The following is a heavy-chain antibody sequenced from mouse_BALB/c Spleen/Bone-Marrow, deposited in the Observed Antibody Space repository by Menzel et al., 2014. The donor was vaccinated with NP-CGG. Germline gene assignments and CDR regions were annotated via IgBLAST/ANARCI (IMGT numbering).Heavy chain of an antibody. CDR2: ISPYNGGT. Sequence: VKLQQSGPELVKTEASVKISCKASGYTFTDYNMHWVKQSHGQSLEWIGYISPYNGGTGYNQEFKSKATLTVDNSSSTAYMELRSLTSEDSAVYYCARIYDGYFLFDYWGQGTTLTVSS. CDR3: ARIYDGYFLFDY. D-gene: IGHD2-3*01. CDR1: GYTFTDYN. J-gene: IGHJ2*01. V-gene: IGHV1S29*02.